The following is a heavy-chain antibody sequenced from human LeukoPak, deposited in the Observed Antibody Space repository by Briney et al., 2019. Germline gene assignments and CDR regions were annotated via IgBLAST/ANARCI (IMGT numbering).Heavy chain of an antibody. D-gene: IGHD3-22*01. J-gene: IGHJ2*01. CDR1: GCTFSNYW. Sequence: GGSLTLSCAASGCTFSNYWLRWVRQPAGKGLEWLASINQDGSEKYYVDSVKGRFTISRDHGKNSLYLQINSLRAGGTAVYYCARDQGSMIVVRETNWFFDRWGRGSLVTVSS. V-gene: IGHV3-7*01. CDR3: ARDQGSMIVVRETNWFFDR. CDR2: INQDGSEK.